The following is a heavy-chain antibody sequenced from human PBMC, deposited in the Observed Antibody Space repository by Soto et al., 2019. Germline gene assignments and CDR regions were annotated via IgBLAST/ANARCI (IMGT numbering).Heavy chain of an antibody. CDR3: ARDRVGAAALTSDAFDI. J-gene: IGHJ3*02. CDR2: IYTSGST. V-gene: IGHV4-4*07. Sequence: TSETLSLTCTVAGSSISSYYWSWIRLPAGKGLEWIGRIYTSGSTNYNPSLKSRVTMPVDTSKNQFSLKLSSVTAADTAVYYCARDRVGAAALTSDAFDIWGQGTMVTVSS. CDR1: GSSISSYY. D-gene: IGHD6-13*01.